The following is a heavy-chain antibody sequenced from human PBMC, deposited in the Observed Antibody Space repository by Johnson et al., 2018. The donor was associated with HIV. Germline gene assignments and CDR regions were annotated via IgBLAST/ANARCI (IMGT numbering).Heavy chain of an antibody. D-gene: IGHD3-16*01. CDR3: AREEGSGEPPNAFDV. J-gene: IGHJ3*01. CDR1: GFTFSSYA. V-gene: IGHV3-30*04. Sequence: QEKLVESGGGVVQPGRSLRLSCAASGFTFSSYAMHWVRQAPGKGLEWVAVISYDGSNKYYADSVKGRFTISRDNSKNTLYLQMNSLRAEDTTVYYCAREEGSGEPPNAFDVWGQGTVVTVSS. CDR2: ISYDGSNK.